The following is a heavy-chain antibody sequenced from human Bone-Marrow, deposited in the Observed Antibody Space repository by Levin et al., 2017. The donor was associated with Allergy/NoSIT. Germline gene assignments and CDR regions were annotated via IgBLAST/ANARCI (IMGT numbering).Heavy chain of an antibody. CDR2: IWYDGSNK. J-gene: IGHJ4*02. CDR3: AGPGYSSGWPIDY. CDR1: GFTFSSYG. Sequence: SCAASGFTFSSYGMHWVRQAPGKGLEWVAVIWYDGSNKYYADSVKGRFTISRDNSKNTLYLQMNSLRAEDTAVYYCAGPGYSSGWPIDYWGQGTLVTVSS. D-gene: IGHD6-19*01. V-gene: IGHV3-33*01.